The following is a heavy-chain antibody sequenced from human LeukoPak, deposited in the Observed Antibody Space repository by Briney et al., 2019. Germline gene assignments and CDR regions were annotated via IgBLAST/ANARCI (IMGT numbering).Heavy chain of an antibody. CDR1: GFTFSSYA. CDR2: ISGSGGST. J-gene: IGHJ4*02. Sequence: GRSLRLSCAASGFTFSSYAMSWVRQAPGKGLEWVSAISGSGGSTYYADSVKGGFTIARDNSKNTLYLQMNSLRAEDTAVYYCAKDRAYCGGDCYSTNTDYWGQGTLVTVSS. V-gene: IGHV3-23*01. D-gene: IGHD2-21*02. CDR3: AKDRAYCGGDCYSTNTDY.